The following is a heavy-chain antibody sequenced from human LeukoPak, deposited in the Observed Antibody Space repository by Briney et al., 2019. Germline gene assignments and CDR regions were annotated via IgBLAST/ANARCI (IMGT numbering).Heavy chain of an antibody. J-gene: IGHJ4*02. CDR3: VSFYEAY. CDR1: GFTFSSYS. Sequence: GGSLRLSCAASGFTFSSYSMNWVRQAPGKGLVWVSHINSDGSWTSYADSVKGRFTISKDNAKNTVYLQMNNLRAEDTAVYYCVSFYEAYWGRGTLVTVSS. D-gene: IGHD2/OR15-2a*01. CDR2: INSDGSWT. V-gene: IGHV3-74*01.